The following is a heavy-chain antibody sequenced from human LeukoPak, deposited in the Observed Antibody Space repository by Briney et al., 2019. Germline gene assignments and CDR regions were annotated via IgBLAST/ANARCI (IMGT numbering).Heavy chain of an antibody. J-gene: IGHJ4*02. CDR2: ISGSGGST. V-gene: IGHV3-23*01. Sequence: PGGSLRLSCAASGFTFSSYAMSWVRQAPGKGLGWVSAISGSGGSTYYADSVKGRFTISRDNSKNTLYLQMNSLRAEDTAVYYCAKDDDDSSGYRFHYFDYWGQGTLVTVSS. CDR3: AKDDDDSSGYRFHYFDY. D-gene: IGHD3-22*01. CDR1: GFTFSSYA.